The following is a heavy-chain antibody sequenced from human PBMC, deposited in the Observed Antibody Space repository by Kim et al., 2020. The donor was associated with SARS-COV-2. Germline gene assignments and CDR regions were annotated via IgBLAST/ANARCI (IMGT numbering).Heavy chain of an antibody. CDR2: INPNSGGT. V-gene: IGHV1-2*06. CDR1: GYTFTGYY. J-gene: IGHJ6*02. CDR3: ARADRWDTAMVAFYGMDV. Sequence: ASVKVSCKASGYTFTGYYMHWVRQAPGQGLEWMGRINPNSGGTNYAQKFQGRVTMTRDTSISTAYMELSRLRSDDTAVYYCARADRWDTAMVAFYGMDVWGQGTTVTVSS. D-gene: IGHD5-18*01.